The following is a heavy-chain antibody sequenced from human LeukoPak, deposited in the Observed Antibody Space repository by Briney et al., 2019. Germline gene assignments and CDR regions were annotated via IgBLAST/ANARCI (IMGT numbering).Heavy chain of an antibody. CDR3: ARGVYCGGDCYPGGNAFDI. V-gene: IGHV1-2*06. CDR2: INPNSGGT. CDR1: GYTFTGYY. D-gene: IGHD2-21*02. J-gene: IGHJ3*02. Sequence: ASVKVSCKASGYTFTGYYMHWVGPAPGQGLEWMGRINPNSGGTKYAQKFQGRITMTSDTSISTAYMELSRLRSDDTAVYYCARGVYCGGDCYPGGNAFDIWGQGTMVTVSS.